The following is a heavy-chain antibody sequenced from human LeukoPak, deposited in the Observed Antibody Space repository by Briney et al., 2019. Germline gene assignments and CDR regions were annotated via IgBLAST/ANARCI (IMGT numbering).Heavy chain of an antibody. CDR2: INIHDDA. J-gene: IGHJ4*02. CDR3: AKTYYYDGSGYQPQPFDY. V-gene: IGHV3-53*01. Sequence: GGSLRLSCAASGFIVSGNYLTWVRQAPGRGLEWVSFINIHDDAFYADSVKGRFPVSRDNSKNILYLQMNSLRAEDTAVYYCAKTYYYDGSGYQPQPFDYWGQGTLVTVSS. CDR1: GFIVSGNY. D-gene: IGHD3-22*01.